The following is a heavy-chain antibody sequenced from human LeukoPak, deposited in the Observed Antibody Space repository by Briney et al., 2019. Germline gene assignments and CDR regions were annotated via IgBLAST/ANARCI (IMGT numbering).Heavy chain of an antibody. CDR3: ARVSVVVPPCMDV. CDR1: GGSISSSSYY. D-gene: IGHD2-2*01. J-gene: IGHJ6*03. Sequence: PSETLSLTCTVSGGSISSSSYYWGWIRQPPGKGLEWIGSIYYSGSTYYNPSLKSRVTISVDTSKNQFSLKLSSVTAADTAVYYCARVSVVVPPCMDVWGKGTTVIVSS. CDR2: IYYSGST. V-gene: IGHV4-39*07.